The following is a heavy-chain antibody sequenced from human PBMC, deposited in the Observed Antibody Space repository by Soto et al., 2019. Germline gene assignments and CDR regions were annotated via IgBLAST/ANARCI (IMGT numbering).Heavy chain of an antibody. CDR3: ARGTLTSYFDY. CDR2: FYYSGST. J-gene: IGHJ4*02. Sequence: SETLSLTCTVSGGSISSYYWSWIRQPPGKGLEWTGYFYYSGSTNYNPSLKSRVTLSVDTSKNQFSLKLNSVTAADTAVYYCARGTLTSYFDYWGQGTLVTVSS. CDR1: GGSISSYY. V-gene: IGHV4-59*01.